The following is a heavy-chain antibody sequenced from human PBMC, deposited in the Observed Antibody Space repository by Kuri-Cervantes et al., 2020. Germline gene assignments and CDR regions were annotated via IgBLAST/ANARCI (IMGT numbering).Heavy chain of an antibody. CDR3: ARDRKGGQQLVRSYYYYGMDV. D-gene: IGHD6-13*01. Sequence: SETLSLTCTVSGGSISSGGYYWSWIRQHPGKGLEWIGYIYYSGSTYYNPSLKSRVTISVDTSKSQFSLKLSSVTAADTAVYYCARDRKGGQQLVRSYYYYGMDVWGQGTTVTVSS. CDR1: GGSISSGGYY. J-gene: IGHJ6*02. V-gene: IGHV4-31*03. CDR2: IYYSGST.